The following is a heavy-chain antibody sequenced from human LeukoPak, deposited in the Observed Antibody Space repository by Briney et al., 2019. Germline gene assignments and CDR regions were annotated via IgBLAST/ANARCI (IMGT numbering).Heavy chain of an antibody. CDR1: GFIFRNDW. V-gene: IGHV3-74*01. Sequence: GGSLRLSCVGSGFIFRNDWMHWVRQAPGKGLVWVSRINNDGSSTIYADSVKGRFTISRDNAKNTLYLQMNSLRDDDTAVYYCVRDNGGEHLWGQGTLVTVSS. CDR3: VRDNGGEHL. CDR2: INNDGSST. D-gene: IGHD3-16*01. J-gene: IGHJ4*02.